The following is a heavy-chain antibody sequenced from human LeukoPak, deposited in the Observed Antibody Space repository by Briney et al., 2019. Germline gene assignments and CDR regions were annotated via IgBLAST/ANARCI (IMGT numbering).Heavy chain of an antibody. CDR2: INHSGST. J-gene: IGHJ5*02. Sequence: SETLSLTCAVYGGSFSGYYWSWIRQPPGKGLEWMGEINHSGSTNYNPSLKSRVTISVDTSKNQFSLKLSSVTAADTAVYYCARGRFPGIAAAGKGRFDPWGQGTLVTVSS. CDR1: GGSFSGYY. CDR3: ARGRFPGIAAAGKGRFDP. D-gene: IGHD6-13*01. V-gene: IGHV4-34*01.